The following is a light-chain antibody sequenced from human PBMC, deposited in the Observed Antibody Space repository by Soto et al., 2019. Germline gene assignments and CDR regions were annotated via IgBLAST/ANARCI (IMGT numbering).Light chain of an antibody. CDR2: WAS. J-gene: IGKJ1*01. CDR1: QSILYISNNKNQ. V-gene: IGKV4-1*01. CDR3: HQYYTAPRT. Sequence: DIVMTQSPASLAVSLGARTTINCKSSQSILYISNNKNQLAWYQQKPGQPPKLLIYWASTRESGVPARFSGSGSGTDFTLPISSLQAEDVAVYYCHQYYTAPRTFGQGTKVDIK.